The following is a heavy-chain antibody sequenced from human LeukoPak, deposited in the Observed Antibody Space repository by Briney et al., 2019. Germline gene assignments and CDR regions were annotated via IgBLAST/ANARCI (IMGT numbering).Heavy chain of an antibody. V-gene: IGHV1-46*01. D-gene: IGHD1-26*01. CDR1: GYTFTTYY. CDR2: INPSGSKT. CDR3: ARDRSDAGEPDNWFDR. J-gene: IGHJ5*02. Sequence: ASVKVSCKASGYTFTTYYMHWVRQAPGQGLEWRGIINPSGSKTYYAQKFQGRVTMTRDMSTITVYMELSSLRSEDTAVYYCARDRSDAGEPDNWFDRWGQGTLVTVSS.